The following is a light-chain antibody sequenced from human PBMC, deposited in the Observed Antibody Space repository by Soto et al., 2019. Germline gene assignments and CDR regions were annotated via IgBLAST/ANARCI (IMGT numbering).Light chain of an antibody. Sequence: QSALTQPRSVSASPGQSVTISCTGTSSDVGRYDYASWYQQHPGKAPKLIVYDVTERPSGVPDRFSGSKSGNTASLTISGLQAEDEAAYSCCSFAGSYSYVFGTGTTVTVL. J-gene: IGLJ1*01. CDR2: DVT. V-gene: IGLV2-11*01. CDR1: SSDVGRYDY. CDR3: CSFAGSYSYV.